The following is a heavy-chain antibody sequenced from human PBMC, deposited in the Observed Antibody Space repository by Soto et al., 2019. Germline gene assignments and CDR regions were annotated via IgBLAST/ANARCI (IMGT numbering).Heavy chain of an antibody. CDR3: ARDHESIEAALGVGYFDY. V-gene: IGHV3-23*01. D-gene: IGHD6-13*01. Sequence: GGSLRLSCAASGFTFSSYAMSWVRQAPGKGLEWVSAISGSGGSTYYAGSVKGRFTISRDNSKNTLYLQMNSLRAEDTAVYYCARDHESIEAALGVGYFDYWGQGTLAPVSS. CDR1: GFTFSSYA. J-gene: IGHJ4*02. CDR2: ISGSGGST.